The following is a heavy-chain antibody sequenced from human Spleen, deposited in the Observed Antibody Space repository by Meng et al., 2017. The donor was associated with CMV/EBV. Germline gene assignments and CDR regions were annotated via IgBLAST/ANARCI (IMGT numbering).Heavy chain of an antibody. Sequence: VQVEGSGPGLVKPSQTLSLTCTVSGGSISSGDYYWSWIRQPPGKGLEWIGYIYYSGSTYYNPSLKSRVTISVDTSKNQFSLKLSSVTAADTAVYYCARAPSHGNWFDPWGQGTLVTVSS. J-gene: IGHJ5*02. V-gene: IGHV4-30-4*08. CDR3: ARAPSHGNWFDP. CDR2: IYYSGST. CDR1: GGSISSGDYY.